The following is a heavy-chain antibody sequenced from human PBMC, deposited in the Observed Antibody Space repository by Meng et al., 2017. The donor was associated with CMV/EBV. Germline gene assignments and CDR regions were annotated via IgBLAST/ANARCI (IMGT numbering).Heavy chain of an antibody. Sequence: ASVKVSCKASGYTFTSYGISWVRQAPGQGLEWMGWISAYNGNTNYAQKLQGRVTMTTDTSTSTAYMELRSLRSDDTAVYYCARGQYYYDSSGYFYWGQGTLVTVSS. CDR2: ISAYNGNT. CDR1: GYTFTSYG. V-gene: IGHV1-18*01. J-gene: IGHJ4*02. D-gene: IGHD3-22*01. CDR3: ARGQYYYDSSGYFY.